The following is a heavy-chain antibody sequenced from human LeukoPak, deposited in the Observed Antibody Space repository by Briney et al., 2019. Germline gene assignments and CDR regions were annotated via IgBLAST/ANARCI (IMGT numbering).Heavy chain of an antibody. V-gene: IGHV4-59*12. CDR2: IYHSGST. D-gene: IGHD4-23*01. CDR3: ARGLGTWETVVRAVNAFDI. CDR1: GGSISSYY. Sequence: SETLSLTCTVSGGSISSYYWSWIRQPPGKGLEWIGYIYHSGSTYYNPSLKSRVTISVDRSKNQFSLKLSSVTAADTAVYYCARGLGTWETVVRAVNAFDIWGQGTMVTVSS. J-gene: IGHJ3*02.